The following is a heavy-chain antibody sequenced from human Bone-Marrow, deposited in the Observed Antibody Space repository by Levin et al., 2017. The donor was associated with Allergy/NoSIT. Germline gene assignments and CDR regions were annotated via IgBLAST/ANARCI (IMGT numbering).Heavy chain of an antibody. V-gene: IGHV4-30-4*01. CDR2: IYYSGST. J-gene: IGHJ3*02. Sequence: SETLSLTCTVSGGSISSGDYYWSWIRQPPGKGLEWIGYIYYSGSTYYNPSLKSRVTISVDTSKNQFSLKLSSVTAADTAVYYCARANWGPGGGVGAFDSWGQGTMVTVSS. CDR1: GGSISSGDYY. D-gene: IGHD7-27*01. CDR3: ARANWGPGGGVGAFDS.